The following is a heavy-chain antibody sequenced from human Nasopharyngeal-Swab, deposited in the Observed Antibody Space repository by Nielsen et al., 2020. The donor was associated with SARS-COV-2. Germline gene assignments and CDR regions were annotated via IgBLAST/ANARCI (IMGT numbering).Heavy chain of an antibody. CDR2: ISGSGSYA. J-gene: IGHJ4*02. Sequence: GESLQISCAASGFTFSTFGMTWVRQAPGKGLEWVSRISGSGSYADYADSVKGRFTVSRDNSKNTVYLQMDSLRAEDTAVYYCAKGGVSVYGDSYYFDFWGQGSLVTVSS. CDR3: AKGGVSVYGDSYYFDF. CDR1: GFTFSTFG. V-gene: IGHV3-23*01. D-gene: IGHD4-17*01.